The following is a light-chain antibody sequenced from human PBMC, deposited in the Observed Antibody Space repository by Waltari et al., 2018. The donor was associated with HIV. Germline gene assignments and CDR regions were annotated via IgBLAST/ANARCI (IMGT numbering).Light chain of an antibody. CDR3: QQFGNSPSPTWT. J-gene: IGKJ1*01. CDR1: QSVGSSF. CDR2: GAS. Sequence: EIVLTQSPGTLSLSPGERATLSCRASQSVGSSFLAWYQQKPGQAPRLLRYGASHRATGIPDSFTVSGSGTDFALTISRLEPEDFAVYFCQQFGNSPSPTWTFGQGTKVEIK. V-gene: IGKV3-20*01.